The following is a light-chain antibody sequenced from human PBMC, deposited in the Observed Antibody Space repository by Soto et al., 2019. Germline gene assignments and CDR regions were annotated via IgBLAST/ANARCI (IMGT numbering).Light chain of an antibody. V-gene: IGLV1-40*01. Sequence: QSVLTQPPSVSGAPGQRVTISCTGSSSNIGAGYDVHWYHQLPGTAPKLLIYGNSNRPSGVPDRFSGSKSGTSASLAITGLQAEDEADYYCQSYDSRLRRVFGGGTKVTVL. J-gene: IGLJ2*01. CDR2: GNS. CDR1: SSNIGAGYD. CDR3: QSYDSRLRRV.